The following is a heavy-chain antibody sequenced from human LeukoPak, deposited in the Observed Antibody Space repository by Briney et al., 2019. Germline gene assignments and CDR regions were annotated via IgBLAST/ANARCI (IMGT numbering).Heavy chain of an antibody. D-gene: IGHD3-10*01. J-gene: IGHJ5*02. Sequence: PSETLSLTCTVSGGSISSSSYYWGWIRQPPGKGLEWVGSIYYSGSTYYNPSLKSRVTISVDTSKNQFSLKLNSVTAADTAVYYCARLPRGMVRGLNWFDPWGQGTLVTVSS. V-gene: IGHV4-39*01. CDR1: GGSISSSSYY. CDR3: ARLPRGMVRGLNWFDP. CDR2: IYYSGST.